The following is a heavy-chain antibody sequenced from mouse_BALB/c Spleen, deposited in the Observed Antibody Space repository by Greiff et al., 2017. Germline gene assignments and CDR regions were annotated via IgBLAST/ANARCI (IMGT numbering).Heavy chain of an antibody. D-gene: IGHD2-14*01. V-gene: IGHV5-6-4*01. CDR1: GFTFSSYT. CDR3: TREDRYDGVYYAMDY. CDR2: ISSGGSYT. Sequence: EVQVVESGGGLVKPGGSLKLSCAASGFTFSSYTMSWVRQTPEKRLEWVATISSGGSYTYYPDSVKGRFTISRDNAKNTLYLQMSSLKSEDTAMYYCTREDRYDGVYYAMDYWGQGTSVTVSS. J-gene: IGHJ4*01.